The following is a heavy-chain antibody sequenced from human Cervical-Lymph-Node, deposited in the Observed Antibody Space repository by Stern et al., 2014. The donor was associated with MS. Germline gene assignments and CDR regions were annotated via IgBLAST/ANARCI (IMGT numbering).Heavy chain of an antibody. Sequence: QEQLGQSGAEVQKPGASVKVSCRSSGSTFTGYYMHCVRQATGQGLEWMGWINPNTGGTNYAQKFQDRVTMTTDTSISTTYMELSRLRSDDTAVYYCAKLSHGSGRDSWGQGTLVTVSS. CDR3: AKLSHGSGRDS. J-gene: IGHJ4*02. CDR1: GSTFTGYY. V-gene: IGHV1-2*02. D-gene: IGHD3-10*01. CDR2: INPNTGGT.